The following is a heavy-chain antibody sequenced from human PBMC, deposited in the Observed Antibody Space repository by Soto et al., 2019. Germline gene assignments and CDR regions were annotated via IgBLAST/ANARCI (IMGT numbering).Heavy chain of an antibody. D-gene: IGHD4-4*01. CDR1: GYSFTSYW. V-gene: IGHV5-51*01. CDR2: IWPGDSDT. J-gene: IGHJ4*02. Sequence: GESLKISCKGSGYSFTSYWIGWVRQMPGKGLEWMGIIWPGDSDTRYNPSFQGQVTISADKSLSTAYLHWSGLKAPDTAMYYCTRRRTTLTNYFVYWGQETLVNVPS. CDR3: TRRRTTLTNYFVY.